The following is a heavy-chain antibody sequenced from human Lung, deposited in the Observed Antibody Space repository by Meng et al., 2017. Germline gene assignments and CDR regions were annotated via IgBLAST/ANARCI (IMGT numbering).Heavy chain of an antibody. CDR2: IYHSGRT. CDR3: VRGGQDQAYYDFLCGPFDP. CDR1: VVSTRRRNW. D-gene: IGHD3-3*01. J-gene: IGHJ5*02. Sequence: LVVSTRRRNWGGWGCQSTENGMEWMREIYHSGRTNYYPSHEDRVTISLDKSQNHFSLKVKSVTAADPDVYFCVRGGQDQAYYDFLCGPFDPWGQGTLVTVSS. V-gene: IGHV4-4*01.